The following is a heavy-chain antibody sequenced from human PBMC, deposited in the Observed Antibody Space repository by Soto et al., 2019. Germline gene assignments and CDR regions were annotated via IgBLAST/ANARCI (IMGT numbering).Heavy chain of an antibody. CDR2: IKQDGSEK. Sequence: ESGGGLVQPGGSLRLSCAASGFTFSSYWMSWVRQAPGKGLEWVANIKQDGSEKYYVDSVKGRFTISRDNAKNSLYLQMNSLRAEDTAVYYCARMNHLDYYYYYMDVWGKGTTVTVSS. CDR1: GFTFSSYW. J-gene: IGHJ6*03. CDR3: ARMNHLDYYYYYMDV. V-gene: IGHV3-7*01.